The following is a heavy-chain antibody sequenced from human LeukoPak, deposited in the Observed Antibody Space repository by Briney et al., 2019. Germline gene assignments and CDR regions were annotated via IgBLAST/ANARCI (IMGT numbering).Heavy chain of an antibody. CDR3: ARGNRFGEFNWYYYYYYMDV. D-gene: IGHD3-10*01. V-gene: IGHV1-46*01. Sequence: GASVKVSCKASGYTFTAYYMHWVRQAPGQGLEWMGIIKRSGGSTGYAQKFQGRVTMTRDMSTSTVYMELSSLRSEDTAVYYCARGNRFGEFNWYYYYYYMDVWGKGTTVTVSS. CDR1: GYTFTAYY. CDR2: IKRSGGST. J-gene: IGHJ6*03.